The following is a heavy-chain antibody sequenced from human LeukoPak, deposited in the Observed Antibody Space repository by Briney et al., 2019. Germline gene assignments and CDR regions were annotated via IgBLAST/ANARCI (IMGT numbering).Heavy chain of an antibody. CDR3: ARDSREGLH. V-gene: IGHV3-48*04. Sequence: GGSLRLSCAASGFTFSSDDMNWVRQAPGKGLEWLSYITSSSFTIYYADSVKGRFTISRDNAKNTLYLQMNSLRAEDTAVYYCARDSREGLHWGQGTLVTVSS. J-gene: IGHJ4*02. CDR2: ITSSSFTI. CDR1: GFTFSSDD. D-gene: IGHD1-26*01.